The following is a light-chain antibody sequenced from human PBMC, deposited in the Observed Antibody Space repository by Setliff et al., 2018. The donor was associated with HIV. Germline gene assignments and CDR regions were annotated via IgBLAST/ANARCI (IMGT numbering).Light chain of an antibody. J-gene: IGLJ1*01. CDR1: SSDVGTYNY. Sequence: QSALTQPGSVSGSPGQSTTISCTGTSSDVGTYNYVSWYQQHPGKAPKLIIYDVSKRPSGVSNRFSGSKSGNTASLTISGLQAEDEADYYCSSYTSSSTYVFGTGTKVTVL. CDR3: SSYTSSSTYV. V-gene: IGLV2-14*03. CDR2: DVS.